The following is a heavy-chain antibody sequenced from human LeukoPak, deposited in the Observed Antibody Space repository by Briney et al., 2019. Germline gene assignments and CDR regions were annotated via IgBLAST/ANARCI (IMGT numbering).Heavy chain of an antibody. V-gene: IGHV1-18*01. CDR2: ISAYNGNT. J-gene: IGHJ4*02. D-gene: IGHD1-1*01. Sequence: ASVKVSCKASGYTFTSYGISWVRQAPGQGLEWMGWISAYNGNTNYAQKLRGRVTMTTDTSTSTAYMELRSLRSDDTAVYYCARDNNWNDRNYFDYWGQGTLVTVSS. CDR1: GYTFTSYG. CDR3: ARDNNWNDRNYFDY.